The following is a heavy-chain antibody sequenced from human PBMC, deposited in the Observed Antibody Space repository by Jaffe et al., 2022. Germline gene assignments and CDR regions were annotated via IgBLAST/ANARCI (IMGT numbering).Heavy chain of an antibody. CDR3: ARGGNWNDEAWASGDAFDI. J-gene: IGHJ3*02. Sequence: QVQLQESGPGLVKPSETLSLTCTVSGGSISSYYWSWIRQPPGKGLEWIGYIYYSGSTNYNPSLKSRVTISVDTSKNQFSLKLSSVTAADTAVYYCARGGNWNDEAWASGDAFDIWGQGTMVTVSS. V-gene: IGHV4-59*01. CDR2: IYYSGST. CDR1: GGSISSYY. D-gene: IGHD1-1*01.